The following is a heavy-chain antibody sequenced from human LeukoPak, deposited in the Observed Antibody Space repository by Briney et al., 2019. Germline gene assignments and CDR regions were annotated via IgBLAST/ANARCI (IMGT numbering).Heavy chain of an antibody. D-gene: IGHD3-10*01. J-gene: IGHJ4*02. Sequence: GGSLRLSWAPSGFPFTSYAMGWARQPPGRGRGWSSSISVSGGGTYYADSVQGRFTVSRDNSKNTLYLQMNSLRAEDTAVYYCAKVIPASMVRGGNDYWGQGTLVTVSS. CDR1: GFPFTSYA. CDR3: AKVIPASMVRGGNDY. CDR2: ISVSGGGT. V-gene: IGHV3-23*01.